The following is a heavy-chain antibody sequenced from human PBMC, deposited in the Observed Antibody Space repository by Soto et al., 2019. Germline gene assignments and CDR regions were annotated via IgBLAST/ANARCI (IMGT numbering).Heavy chain of an antibody. CDR1: GFSVNTYA. Sequence: EVQLLDSGGGLVQPGESLRLSCAASGFSVNTYAMSWVRQAPGMGLEWVSTTGISGRTTYYADSVKGRFTVSRDDSKNTLDLQMSSLRAEDTAVYYCATVHNTSRSFDYWGQGTLVTVSS. D-gene: IGHD1-20*01. V-gene: IGHV3-23*01. CDR2: TGISGRTT. J-gene: IGHJ4*02. CDR3: ATVHNTSRSFDY.